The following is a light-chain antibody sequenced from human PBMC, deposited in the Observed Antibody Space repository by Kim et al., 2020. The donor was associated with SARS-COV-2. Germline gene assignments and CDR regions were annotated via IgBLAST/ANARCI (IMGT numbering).Light chain of an antibody. CDR1: QTLISNY. CDR3: QQYGTSPLT. Sequence: SPGETATVSCRASQTLISNYLAWYQQKPGQAPRLLIYGASSRATGIPDRFSGSGSETDFTLTISRLDPEDFAMYYCQQYGTSPLTFGGGTKVDIK. J-gene: IGKJ4*01. CDR2: GAS. V-gene: IGKV3-20*01.